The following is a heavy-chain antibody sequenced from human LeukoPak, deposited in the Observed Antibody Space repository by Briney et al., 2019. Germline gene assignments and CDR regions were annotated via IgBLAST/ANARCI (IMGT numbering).Heavy chain of an antibody. CDR1: GFTFGDFA. CDR3: TRGYGHYDSSGYH. V-gene: IGHV3-49*04. Sequence: RPGRSLRLSCTASGFTFGDFAVSWVRQAPGKGLEWVGFIRSKVDAETTGYAASVKGRFTVSRDDSKSIAYLQMNGLKTEDTAVYYCTRGYGHYDSSGYHWGQGTLVTVSS. D-gene: IGHD3-22*01. J-gene: IGHJ4*02. CDR2: IRSKVDAETT.